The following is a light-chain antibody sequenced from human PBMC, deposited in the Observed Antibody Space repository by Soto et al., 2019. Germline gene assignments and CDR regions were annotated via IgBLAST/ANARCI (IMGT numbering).Light chain of an antibody. CDR2: DGF. J-gene: IGKJ5*01. CDR1: QSVSSSR. Sequence: ETVLTQSPATLSLSPGARATPSCRARQSVSSSRLAWYQQKPALAPRLLIYDGFLRATGIPDRFSGSGSGTDFTLTISRLEPEDFAVYYCQQYGNSPITFGQGTRLEIK. V-gene: IGKV3D-20*01. CDR3: QQYGNSPIT.